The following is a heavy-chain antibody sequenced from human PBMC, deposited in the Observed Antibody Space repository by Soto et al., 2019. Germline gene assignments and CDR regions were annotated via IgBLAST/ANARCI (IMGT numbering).Heavy chain of an antibody. CDR2: IKQDGSEK. CDR1: GFTFSSYW. CDR3: ARVLYSSSWGSGMDV. V-gene: IGHV3-7*04. D-gene: IGHD6-13*01. J-gene: IGHJ6*01. Sequence: PGGSLRLSCAASGFTFSSYWMSWVRQAPGKGLEWVANIKQDGSEKYYVDSVKGRFTISRDNAKNALYLQMDSLRAEETAVYYCARVLYSSSWGSGMDVWGQGTTVTVSS.